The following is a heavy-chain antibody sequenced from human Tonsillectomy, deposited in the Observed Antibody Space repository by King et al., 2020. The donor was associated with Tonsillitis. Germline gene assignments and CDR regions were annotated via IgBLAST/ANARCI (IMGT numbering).Heavy chain of an antibody. D-gene: IGHD3-22*01. CDR3: ARHAWDDSSGYYFSFDY. V-gene: IGHV5-10-1*03. CDR1: GYSFTSYW. Sequence: VQLVQSGAEVKKSGESLRISCKGSGYSFTSYWITWVRQMPGKGLEWMGSIDPTDSYTNYSPSFQGHVTISADKSVSTAYLQWSSLKASDTAMYYCARHAWDDSSGYYFSFDYWGQGTLVTVSS. J-gene: IGHJ4*02. CDR2: IDPTDSYT.